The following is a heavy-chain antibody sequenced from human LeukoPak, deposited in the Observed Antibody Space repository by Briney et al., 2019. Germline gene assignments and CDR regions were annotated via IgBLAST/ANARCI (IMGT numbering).Heavy chain of an antibody. Sequence: PSETLSLTCTVSGGSISSGSYYWSWIRQPAGKGLEWIGRIYTSGSTNYNPSLKSRVTISVDTSKNQFSLKLSSVTAADTAVYYCARDTQDPYSSGWYLSYFDYWGQGTLVTVSS. D-gene: IGHD6-19*01. CDR3: ARDTQDPYSSGWYLSYFDY. CDR1: GGSISSGSYY. V-gene: IGHV4-61*02. CDR2: IYTSGST. J-gene: IGHJ4*02.